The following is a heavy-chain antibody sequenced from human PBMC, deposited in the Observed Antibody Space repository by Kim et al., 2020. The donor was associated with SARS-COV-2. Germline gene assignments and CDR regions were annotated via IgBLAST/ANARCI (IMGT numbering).Heavy chain of an antibody. CDR2: ISFKGTP. Sequence: SETLSLTCTVSGESITATNYFWSWLRQSPGKGLQWIGYISFKGTPYYTSSQNNRISISVDSSKNQFSLRLTSVTAADTAVYFCAGDRRRNYYGSGSPINSFYYYSGLHAWGQGTTVTVSS. D-gene: IGHD3-10*01. V-gene: IGHV4-31*03. J-gene: IGHJ6*02. CDR1: GESITATNYF. CDR3: AGDRRRNYYGSGSPINSFYYYSGLHA.